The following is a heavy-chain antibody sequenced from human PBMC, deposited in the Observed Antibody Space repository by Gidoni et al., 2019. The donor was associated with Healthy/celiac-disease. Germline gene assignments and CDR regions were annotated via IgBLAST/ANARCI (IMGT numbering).Heavy chain of an antibody. J-gene: IGHJ6*02. CDR2: ISGSGGST. D-gene: IGHD6-13*01. CDR1: GFTFSSYA. CDR3: AKGLGAAVSYPTPYYYGMDV. Sequence: EVQLLESGGGLVQPGGSLRLSCSASGFTFSSYAMRWVRQAPGKGLEWVSAISGSGGSTYYADSVKGRFTISRDNSKNTLYLQMNSLRAEDTAVYYCAKGLGAAVSYPTPYYYGMDVWGQGTTVTVSS. V-gene: IGHV3-23*01.